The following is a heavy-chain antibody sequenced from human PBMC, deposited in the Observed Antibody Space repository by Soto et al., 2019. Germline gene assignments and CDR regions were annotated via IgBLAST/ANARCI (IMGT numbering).Heavy chain of an antibody. Sequence: GGSLRLSCAASGFTFDDYTMHWVRQAPGKGLEWVSLISWDGGSTYYADSVKGRFTISRDNSKNSLYLQMNSLRTEDTALYYCAKTFGSSSLYYFDYWGQGTLVTVSS. J-gene: IGHJ4*02. CDR1: GFTFDDYT. CDR2: ISWDGGST. D-gene: IGHD6-13*01. CDR3: AKTFGSSSLYYFDY. V-gene: IGHV3-43*01.